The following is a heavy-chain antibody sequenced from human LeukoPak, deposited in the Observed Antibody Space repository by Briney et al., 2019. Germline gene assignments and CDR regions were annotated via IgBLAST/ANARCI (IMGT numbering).Heavy chain of an antibody. D-gene: IGHD5-24*01. CDR1: GFAFDDYA. J-gene: IGHJ4*02. Sequence: GGSLRLSCAASGFAFDDYAMHWVRQAPGKGLEWVPGISWNSGSIGYADSVKGRFTISRDNSKNTLYLQMNSLRAEDTAVYYCATGRDGYKFDYWGQGTLVTVSS. CDR2: ISWNSGSI. CDR3: ATGRDGYKFDY. V-gene: IGHV3-9*01.